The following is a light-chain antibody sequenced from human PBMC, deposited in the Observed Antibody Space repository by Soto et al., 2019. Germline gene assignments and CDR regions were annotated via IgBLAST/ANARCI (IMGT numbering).Light chain of an antibody. V-gene: IGKV3-20*01. J-gene: IGKJ1*01. CDR3: QQYGTSPWT. CDR2: GAS. CDR1: QSVTSSY. Sequence: EIVLTQSPGTLSFSPGERVTLSCRASQSVTSSYLAWYQQKPGQAPRLVIYGASNRATGIPDRFRGSGSGTDFTLTVSRVEPEDVGVYYCQQYGTSPWTFCQGTKGEIK.